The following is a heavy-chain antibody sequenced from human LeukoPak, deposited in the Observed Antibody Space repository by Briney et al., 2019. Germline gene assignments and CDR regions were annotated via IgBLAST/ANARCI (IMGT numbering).Heavy chain of an antibody. D-gene: IGHD2-2*01. Sequence: SVKVSXKASGYTFGSYAISWVRQAPGQGLEWMGRIIPILGIANYAQKFQGRVTITTDTSTSTVYMELSSQTSEDTALYYCATGGEDIVVVPAPEDIWGQGTMVTVSS. CDR3: ATGGEDIVVVPAPEDI. V-gene: IGHV1-69*04. CDR2: IIPILGIA. CDR1: GYTFGSYA. J-gene: IGHJ3*02.